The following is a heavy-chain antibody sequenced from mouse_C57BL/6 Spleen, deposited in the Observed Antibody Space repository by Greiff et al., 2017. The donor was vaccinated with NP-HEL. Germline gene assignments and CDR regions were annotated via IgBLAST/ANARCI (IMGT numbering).Heavy chain of an antibody. CDR1: GFTFSSYA. J-gene: IGHJ2*01. V-gene: IGHV5-9-1*02. Sequence: EVMLVESGEGLVKPGGSLKLSCAASGFTFSSYAMSWVRQTPEKRLEWVAYISSGGDYIYYADTVKGRFTISRDNARNTLYLQMSSLKSEDTAMYYCTRDFGYYGSNFDYWGQGTTLTVSS. CDR2: ISSGGDYI. CDR3: TRDFGYYGSNFDY. D-gene: IGHD1-1*01.